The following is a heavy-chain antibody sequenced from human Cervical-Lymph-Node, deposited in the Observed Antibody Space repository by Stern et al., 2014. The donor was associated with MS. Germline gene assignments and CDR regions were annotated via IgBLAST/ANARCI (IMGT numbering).Heavy chain of an antibody. J-gene: IGHJ4*02. D-gene: IGHD5-24*01. CDR2: ISWNSATI. Sequence: QLVESGGGLVQPGRSLRLSCVASGFTFDDYAMHWVRQTPGKGLEWVSGISWNSATIGYADSVKGRFTISRDNAKNFLYLQMNSLRAEDTAFYYCAKVGKRWLQLSSYYDYWGQGTLVTVSS. V-gene: IGHV3-9*01. CDR1: GFTFDDYA. CDR3: AKVGKRWLQLSSYYDY.